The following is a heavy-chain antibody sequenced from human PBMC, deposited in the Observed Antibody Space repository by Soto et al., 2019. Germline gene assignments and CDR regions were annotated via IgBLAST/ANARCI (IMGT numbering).Heavy chain of an antibody. CDR2: IIPLFEKT. D-gene: IGHD6-19*01. CDR1: GGTFSSYA. Sequence: QMQLVQSGAEVKKPGSSVKVSCKASGGTFSSYAFSWVRQAPGQGLEWVGGIIPLFEKTKYAEKFQGRVTITADESTNTAYMELASLRSEDTAVYYCARDQSPWCSVWFGTYYYYGMDVWGQGTTVTVSS. V-gene: IGHV1-69*01. CDR3: ARDQSPWCSVWFGTYYYYGMDV. J-gene: IGHJ6*02.